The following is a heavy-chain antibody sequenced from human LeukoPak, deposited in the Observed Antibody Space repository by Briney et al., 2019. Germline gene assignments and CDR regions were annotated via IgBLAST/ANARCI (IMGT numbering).Heavy chain of an antibody. V-gene: IGHV2-5*02. D-gene: IGHD2-21*01. CDR2: IYWDDDK. CDR1: GFSLATNGVG. Sequence: SGPTLVNPTQTLTLTCTFSGFSLATNGVGVSWIRQPPGKALEWLALIYWDDDKRYSPSLTYRLTITKETSKNQVVLTMTNMDPVDTATYYCAHRPGRGIPAAHWGQGTLVSVSS. CDR3: AHRPGRGIPAAH. J-gene: IGHJ4*02.